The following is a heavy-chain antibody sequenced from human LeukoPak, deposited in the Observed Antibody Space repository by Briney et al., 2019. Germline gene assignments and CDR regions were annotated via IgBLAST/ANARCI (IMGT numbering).Heavy chain of an antibody. V-gene: IGHV4-59*08. Sequence: SETLSLTCTVSGGSISSYYWSWIRQPPGKGLEWIGYIYYSGSTNYNPSLKSRVTISVDTSKNQFSLKLSSVTAADTAVYYCARFIGVAAFDIWGQGTMVTVSS. CDR2: IYYSGST. CDR1: GGSISSYY. D-gene: IGHD3-10*01. CDR3: ARFIGVAAFDI. J-gene: IGHJ3*02.